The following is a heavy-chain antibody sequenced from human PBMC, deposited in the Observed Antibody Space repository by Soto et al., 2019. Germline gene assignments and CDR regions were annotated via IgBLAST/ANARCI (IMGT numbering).Heavy chain of an antibody. Sequence: GGSLRLSCAASGFAFSSYALNWVRQAPGKGLEWVAEISGSGTSTYYAPSVKGRFIISSDSSKNTLYLRMYSLRAEDTAMYYCAKSLSALFSLGDFKYWGQGALVTVSS. J-gene: IGHJ4*02. D-gene: IGHD2-21*01. CDR2: ISGSGTST. V-gene: IGHV3-23*01. CDR1: GFAFSSYA. CDR3: AKSLSALFSLGDFKY.